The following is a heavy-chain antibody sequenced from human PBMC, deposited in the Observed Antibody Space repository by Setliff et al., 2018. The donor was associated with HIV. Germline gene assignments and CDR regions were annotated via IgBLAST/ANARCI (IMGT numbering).Heavy chain of an antibody. CDR3: AREIRTIEGGALDI. CDR2: IYPGDSET. V-gene: IGHV5-51*01. J-gene: IGHJ3*02. D-gene: IGHD3-16*01. CDR1: GYSFTNYW. Sequence: GESLKTPCKGSGYSFTNYWIGWVRQMPGKGLEWMGIIYPGDSETRYSPSFHGQVTFSADTTVDTAYLQWNTLKSSDTAMDYCAREIRTIEGGALDIWGQGTSVTVS.